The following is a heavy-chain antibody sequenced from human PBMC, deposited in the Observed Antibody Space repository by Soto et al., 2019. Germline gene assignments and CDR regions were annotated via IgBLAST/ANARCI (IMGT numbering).Heavy chain of an antibody. D-gene: IGHD1-7*01. J-gene: IGHJ4*02. CDR1: GFDFSNSW. Sequence: PGGSLRLSCAASGFDFSNSWMSWVRQAPGKGLEWVANIKGDGSEKYIVDSVKGRFTISRDNAEDSLYLQMSSLRAEDTAVYHCVRGGTSFANWGKGILVTVSS. CDR2: IKGDGSEK. CDR3: VRGGTSFAN. V-gene: IGHV3-7*05.